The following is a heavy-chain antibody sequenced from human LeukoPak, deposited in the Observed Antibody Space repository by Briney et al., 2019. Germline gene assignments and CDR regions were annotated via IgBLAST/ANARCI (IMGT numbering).Heavy chain of an antibody. Sequence: AGGSLRLSCAASGFTFSSYAMSWVRQAPGKGLEWVANIKEDGSEKYYVDSVKGRFTISRDNAKNSLFLEMNTLRAEDTAVYYCARDSPYGDYDSFDIWGQGTMVTVSS. D-gene: IGHD4-17*01. CDR1: GFTFSSYA. J-gene: IGHJ3*02. V-gene: IGHV3-7*01. CDR3: ARDSPYGDYDSFDI. CDR2: IKEDGSEK.